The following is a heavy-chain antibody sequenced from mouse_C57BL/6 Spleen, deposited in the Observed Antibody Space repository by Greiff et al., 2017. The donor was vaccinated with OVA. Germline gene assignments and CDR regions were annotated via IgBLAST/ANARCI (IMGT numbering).Heavy chain of an antibody. CDR1: GYTFTSYW. CDR2: IYPGNSDT. CDR3: TRSGNYSNLYYAMDY. D-gene: IGHD2-5*01. Sequence: VQLQQSGPVLARPGASVKMSCKTSGYTFTSYWMHWVKQRPGQGLEWIGAIYPGNSDTSYNQKFKGKAKLTAVTSASTAYMELSSLTNEDSAVYYCTRSGNYSNLYYAMDYWGQGTSVTVSS. J-gene: IGHJ4*01. V-gene: IGHV1-5*01.